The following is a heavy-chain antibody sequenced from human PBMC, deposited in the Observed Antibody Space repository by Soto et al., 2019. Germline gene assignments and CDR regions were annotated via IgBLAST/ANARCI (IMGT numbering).Heavy chain of an antibody. Sequence: PSETLSLTCTVSGGSISSGDYYWSWIRQPPGKGLEWIGYIYYSGSTYYNPSLKSRVTISVDTSKNQFSLKLSSVTAADTAVYYCAREGIAAAGTYWFDPWGQGTLVTV. CDR3: AREGIAAAGTYWFDP. V-gene: IGHV4-30-4*01. J-gene: IGHJ5*02. D-gene: IGHD6-13*01. CDR2: IYYSGST. CDR1: GGSISSGDYY.